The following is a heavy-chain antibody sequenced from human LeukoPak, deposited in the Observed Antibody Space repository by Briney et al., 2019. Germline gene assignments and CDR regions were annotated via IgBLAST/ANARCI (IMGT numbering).Heavy chain of an antibody. V-gene: IGHV4-39*07. J-gene: IGHJ5*02. Sequence: PGGSLRLSCAASGFTFSSYSMNWVRQAPGKGLEWIGSIYYSGSTYYNPSLKSRVTISVDTSKNQFSLKLSSVTAADTAVYYCARALLRFLDRGFDPWGQGTLVTVSS. D-gene: IGHD3-3*01. CDR3: ARALLRFLDRGFDP. CDR1: GFTFSSYS. CDR2: IYYSGST.